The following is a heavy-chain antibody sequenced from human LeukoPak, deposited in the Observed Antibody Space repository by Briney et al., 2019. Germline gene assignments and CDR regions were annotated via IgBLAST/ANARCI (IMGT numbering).Heavy chain of an antibody. CDR3: ARGISSSWSPFDY. V-gene: IGHV4-59*12. J-gene: IGHJ4*02. Sequence: SETLSLTCTVSGGSISSYYWSWIRQRPGKGLEWIGYIYYSGSTNYNPSLKSRVTISVDTSKNQFSLKLSSVTAADTPVYYCARGISSSWSPFDYWGQGTLVTVSS. D-gene: IGHD6-13*01. CDR1: GGSISSYY. CDR2: IYYSGST.